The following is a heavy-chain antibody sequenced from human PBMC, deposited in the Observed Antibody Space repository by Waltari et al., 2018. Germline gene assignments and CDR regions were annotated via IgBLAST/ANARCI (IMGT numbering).Heavy chain of an antibody. V-gene: IGHV3-7*01. CDR2: IMPDGSAK. CDR1: GFTSHNYW. J-gene: IGHJ4*02. CDR3: AAWGPRCL. D-gene: IGHD4-17*01. Sequence: DVQLVESGGGLVQPGGSLRLSCEASGFTSHNYWMNWVRQSPGKGLGWVANIMPDGSAKFYLASMEGRFTIARDNAKNSVYLQMNTLRAEDTAVYYCAAWGPRCLWGQGSQVIVSS.